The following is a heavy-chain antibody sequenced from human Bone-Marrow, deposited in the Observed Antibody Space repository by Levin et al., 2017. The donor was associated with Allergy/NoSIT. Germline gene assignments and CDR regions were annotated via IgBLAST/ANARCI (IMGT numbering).Heavy chain of an antibody. D-gene: IGHD3-9*01. J-gene: IGHJ6*04. CDR3: AREGGRDYDILTGYYNAGSMMDV. CDR2: ISAYNGNT. V-gene: IGHV1-18*01. Sequence: GESLKISCKASGYTFTSYGISWVRQAPGQGLEWMGWISAYNGNTNYAQKLQGRVTMTTDTSTSTAYMELRSLRSDDTAVYYCAREGGRDYDILTGYYNAGSMMDVWGKGTTVTVSS. CDR1: GYTFTSYG.